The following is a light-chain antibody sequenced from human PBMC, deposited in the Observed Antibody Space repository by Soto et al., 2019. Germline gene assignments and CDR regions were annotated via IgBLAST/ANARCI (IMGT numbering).Light chain of an antibody. CDR1: QSISNN. J-gene: IGKJ4*01. CDR2: GSS. Sequence: IVMTQSPATLSVSPGERATLSCRASQSISNNLAWYQQKPGQAPRLLIYGSSTRATGIPARFSGGGSETEFSLTISSLQSEDFAVYYCQQYNSWLTFGGGTKVEIK. CDR3: QQYNSWLT. V-gene: IGKV3-15*01.